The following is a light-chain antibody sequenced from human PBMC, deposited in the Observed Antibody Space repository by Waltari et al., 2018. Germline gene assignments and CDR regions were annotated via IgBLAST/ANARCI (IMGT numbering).Light chain of an antibody. V-gene: IGLV1-47*01. Sequence: HSVLTQPPSASGTPGQRVTISCSGTRSNIGSNYVYWYQQLPGTAPKLLSYRNNHRSSGGPDRVSGSKSGPSSSLAVSGCLCEAEAEYYCAAWDASLSGRVFRGGTKLTVL. CDR2: RNN. CDR3: AAWDASLSGRV. CDR1: RSNIGSNY. J-gene: IGLJ3*02.